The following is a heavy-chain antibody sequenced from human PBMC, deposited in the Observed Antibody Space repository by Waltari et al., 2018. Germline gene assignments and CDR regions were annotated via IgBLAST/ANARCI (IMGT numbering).Heavy chain of an antibody. CDR1: GGSFSGYY. CDR2: INHSGST. V-gene: IGHV4-34*01. D-gene: IGHD4-17*01. J-gene: IGHJ6*03. Sequence: QVQLQQWGAGLLKPSETLSLTCAVYGGSFSGYYWRWIRQPPGKGLEWIGEINHSGSTNYNPSLKSRVTISVDTSKNQFSLKLSSVTAADTAVYYCARARVTPPERYYYYMDVWGKGTTVTVSS. CDR3: ARARVTPPERYYYYMDV.